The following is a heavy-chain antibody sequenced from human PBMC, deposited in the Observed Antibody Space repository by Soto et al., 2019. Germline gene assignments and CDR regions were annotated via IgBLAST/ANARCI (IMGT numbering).Heavy chain of an antibody. V-gene: IGHV3-9*01. CDR2: ISWNSDRL. J-gene: IGHJ3*01. CDR1: GFTFDDYA. CDR3: AKGFFPITDHDAFDV. D-gene: IGHD1-20*01. Sequence: VQLVESGGGLVQPGRSLRLSCAASGFTFDDYAMHWVRQAPGEGLEWVSGISWNSDRLGYADSVKGRFTISRDNAKTSLYLQMNSLSAEDTALYYCAKGFFPITDHDAFDVWGHGTMVTVSS.